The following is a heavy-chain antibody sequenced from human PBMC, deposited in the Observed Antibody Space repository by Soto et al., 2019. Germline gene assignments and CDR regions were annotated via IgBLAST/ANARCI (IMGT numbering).Heavy chain of an antibody. V-gene: IGHV4-34*01. CDR1: SGSFSGYY. J-gene: IGHJ4*02. CDR3: ARGSYRSPFPDY. D-gene: IGHD3-10*01. Sequence: SDTLSLTCXVYSGSFSGYYCSWIRPPPGKGLEWIGEINHSGSTNYNPSLKSRVTISVDTSKNQFSLKLSSVTAADTAVYYRARGSYRSPFPDYWGQGTLVTVSS. CDR2: INHSGST.